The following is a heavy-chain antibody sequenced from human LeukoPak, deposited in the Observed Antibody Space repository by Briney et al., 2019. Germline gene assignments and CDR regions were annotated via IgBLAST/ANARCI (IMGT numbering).Heavy chain of an antibody. Sequence: PSQTLSLTCTVSGGSISSGDYYWSWIRQPPGKGLEWIGEINHSGSTNYNPSLKSRVTISVDTSKNQFSLKLSSVTAADTAVYYCARGRRTPGYYYGMDVWGQGTTVTVSS. V-gene: IGHV4-30-4*01. CDR3: ARGRRTPGYYYGMDV. CDR1: GGSISSGDYY. J-gene: IGHJ6*02. CDR2: INHSGST.